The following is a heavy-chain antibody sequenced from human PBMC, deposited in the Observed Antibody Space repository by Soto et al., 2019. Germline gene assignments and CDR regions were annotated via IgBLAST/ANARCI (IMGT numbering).Heavy chain of an antibody. CDR1: GGTFSSYA. D-gene: IGHD4-17*01. J-gene: IGHJ4*02. CDR2: IIPIFGTA. V-gene: IGHV1-69*12. Sequence: QVQLVQSGAEVKKPGSSVKVSCKASGGTFSSYAISWVRQAPGQGLEWMGGIIPIFGTANYAQKFQGRVTITADESTSKGYMELSRLRSEDTAVYYCAGARGYGGGGYYFDYWGQGTLVTVSS. CDR3: AGARGYGGGGYYFDY.